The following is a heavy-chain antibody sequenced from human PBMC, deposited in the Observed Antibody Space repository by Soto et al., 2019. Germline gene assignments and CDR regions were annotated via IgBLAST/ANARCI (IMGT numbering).Heavy chain of an antibody. CDR1: GYTFTGYY. CDR2: INPNSGGT. D-gene: IGHD2-21*02. J-gene: IGHJ6*02. CDR3: ARSPQPLPPSYYYYGMDV. Sequence: QVQLVQSGAEVRKPGASVKVSCKASGYTFTGYYMHWVRQAPGQGLEWMGWINPNSGGTNYAQKFQGRVTMTRDTSISTAYMELSRLRSDDTAVYYCARSPQPLPPSYYYYGMDVWGQGTTVTVSS. V-gene: IGHV1-2*02.